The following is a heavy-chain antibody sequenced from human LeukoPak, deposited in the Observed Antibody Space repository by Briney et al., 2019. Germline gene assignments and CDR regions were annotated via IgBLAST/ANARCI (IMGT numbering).Heavy chain of an antibody. Sequence: SETLSLTCTVSGGSISSYYWSWIRQPPGKGLEWIGYIYYSGCTYYNPSLKSRVTISVDTSKNQFSLKLSSVTAADTAVYYCARVCIAARPGYYYYYMDVWGKGTTVTVSS. D-gene: IGHD6-6*01. CDR1: GGSISSYY. V-gene: IGHV4-30-4*08. CDR2: IYYSGCT. J-gene: IGHJ6*03. CDR3: ARVCIAARPGYYYYYMDV.